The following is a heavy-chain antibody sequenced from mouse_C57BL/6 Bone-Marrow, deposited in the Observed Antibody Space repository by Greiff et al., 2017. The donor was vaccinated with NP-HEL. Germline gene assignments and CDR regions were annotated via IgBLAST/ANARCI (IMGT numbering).Heavy chain of an antibody. Sequence: EVKLVESGGGLVKPGGSLKLSCAASGFTFSSYAMSWVRQTPEKRLEWVATISDGGSSTYYPDNVKGRFPISRDNAKNNLYLQMSHLKSEDTAMCYCARDITTVVARYFDVWGTGTTVTVSS. V-gene: IGHV5-4*01. CDR2: ISDGGSST. CDR1: GFTFSSYA. J-gene: IGHJ1*03. CDR3: ARDITTVVARYFDV. D-gene: IGHD1-1*01.